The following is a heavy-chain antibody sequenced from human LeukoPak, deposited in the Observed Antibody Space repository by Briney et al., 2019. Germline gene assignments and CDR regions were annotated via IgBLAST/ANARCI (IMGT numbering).Heavy chain of an antibody. V-gene: IGHV5-51*01. D-gene: IGHD3-10*01. CDR1: GYSFINYW. J-gene: IGHJ4*02. CDR3: ARQSRDGSKTRGYYFDY. Sequence: GESLKISCQVSGYSFINYWIGWVRQMPGKGLESMGIIYPADSDTTYSPSFQGQVTISADKSISTVYRQWSSLKASDTAMYYCARQSRDGSKTRGYYFDYWGQGTLVTVSS. CDR2: IYPADSDT.